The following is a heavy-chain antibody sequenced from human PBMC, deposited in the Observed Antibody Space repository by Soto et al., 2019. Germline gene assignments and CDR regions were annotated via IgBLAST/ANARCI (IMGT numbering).Heavy chain of an antibody. Sequence: ASVKVSCKASGYTFTSYDINWVRHATGQGLEWMGWMNPNCGNTGYAQKFQGRVTMTRNTSISTAYMELSSLRSEDTAVYYCARGLTTGDAFDIWGQGTMVTVSS. CDR3: ARGLTTGDAFDI. CDR2: MNPNCGNT. J-gene: IGHJ3*02. D-gene: IGHD3-10*01. V-gene: IGHV1-8*01. CDR1: GYTFTSYD.